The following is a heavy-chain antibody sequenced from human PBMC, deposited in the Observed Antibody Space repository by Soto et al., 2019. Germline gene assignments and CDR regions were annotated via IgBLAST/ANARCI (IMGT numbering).Heavy chain of an antibody. J-gene: IGHJ6*02. CDR3: AKVLGIAENYYYNGMDV. CDR2: ISGSGGGT. D-gene: IGHD2-21*01. Sequence: PGGSLRLSCAASGFTFSSYAMSWVRQAQGKGREWVSAISGSGGGTYYADSVKGRCTISRDNAKNTLYLQMKSLRAEDTAVYYCAKVLGIAENYYYNGMDVWGQGTTVTVSS. CDR1: GFTFSSYA. V-gene: IGHV3-23*01.